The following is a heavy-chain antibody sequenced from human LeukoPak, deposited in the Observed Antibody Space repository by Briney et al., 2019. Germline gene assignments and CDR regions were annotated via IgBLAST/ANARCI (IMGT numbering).Heavy chain of an antibody. CDR2: INQDGSVK. CDR1: GFSFSNYW. CDR3: AKPSVDTSMVDSHFDS. V-gene: IGHV3-7*05. D-gene: IGHD5-18*01. Sequence: PGGSLRLSCAASGFSFSNYWMSWVRQAPGKGLEWVANINQDGSVKSSVGSVKGRFTISRDNAKNSLYLQMNSLRAEDTAVYYCAKPSVDTSMVDSHFDSWGQGTLVTVSS. J-gene: IGHJ4*02.